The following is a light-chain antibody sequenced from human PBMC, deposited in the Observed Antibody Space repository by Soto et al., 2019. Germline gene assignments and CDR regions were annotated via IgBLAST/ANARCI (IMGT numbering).Light chain of an antibody. Sequence: EIVLTQSPGTLSLSPGERATLSCRASQSVSSSYLAWYQQKPGQAPRLLIYGASSRATGIPDRFSGSGSGTDFTLTISRLEPEDFAGYYCQQYRSSPKTFGQGTKVEIK. V-gene: IGKV3-20*01. CDR1: QSVSSSY. CDR2: GAS. CDR3: QQYRSSPKT. J-gene: IGKJ1*01.